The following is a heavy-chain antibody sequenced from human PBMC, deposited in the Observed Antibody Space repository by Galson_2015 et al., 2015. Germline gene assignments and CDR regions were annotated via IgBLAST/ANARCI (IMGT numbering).Heavy chain of an antibody. J-gene: IGHJ3*02. D-gene: IGHD3-3*01. CDR1: GFTFSHHW. CDR2: INIDGSST. V-gene: IGHV3-74*01. CDR3: AREKRSRFLEWLPDAFDI. Sequence: SLRLSCAASGFTFSHHWMHWVRQAPEKGLVWVSRINIDGSSTTYADSVEGRFTMSRDNARNTLYLQMESLRAEDTAVYYCAREKRSRFLEWLPDAFDIWGPGTMVTVFS.